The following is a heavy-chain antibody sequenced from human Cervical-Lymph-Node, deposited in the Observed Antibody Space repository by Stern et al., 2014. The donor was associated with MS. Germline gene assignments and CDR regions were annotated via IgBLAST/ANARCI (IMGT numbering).Heavy chain of an antibody. CDR2: INPDSGDT. Sequence: VQLVESWAEVKKPGASVKVSCKASGYTFTDYYIHWVRQAPGQGLEWMGRINPDSGDTKSAEEFQGRVTMTRDTATSTAYMELGRLRSDDTAVYYCAKVNSIWYFLDSWGQGTLVTVSS. CDR3: AKVNSIWYFLDS. D-gene: IGHD4-11*01. J-gene: IGHJ4*02. CDR1: GYTFTDYY. V-gene: IGHV1-2*06.